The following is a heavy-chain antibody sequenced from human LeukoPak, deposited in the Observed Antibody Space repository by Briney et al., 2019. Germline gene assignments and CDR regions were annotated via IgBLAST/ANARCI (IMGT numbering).Heavy chain of an antibody. V-gene: IGHV4-34*01. CDR2: INHSGST. Sequence: SETLSLTCAVYGGSFSGYYWSWIRQPPGKGLEWIGEINHSGSTNYNPSLKSRVTISVDTSKNQFSLKLSSVTAADTAVYYCARFTTYATVTTDWFDPWGQGTLVTASS. CDR3: ARFTTYATVTTDWFDP. J-gene: IGHJ5*02. CDR1: GGSFSGYY. D-gene: IGHD4-17*01.